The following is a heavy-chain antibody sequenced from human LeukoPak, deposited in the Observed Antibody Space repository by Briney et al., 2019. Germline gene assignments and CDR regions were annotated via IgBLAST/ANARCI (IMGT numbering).Heavy chain of an antibody. J-gene: IGHJ3*02. D-gene: IGHD1-1*01. CDR3: ARGTGTTLEAFDI. V-gene: IGHV1-2*04. Sequence: PGGSLRLSCAASGFTFSSYAMHWVRQAPGQGLEWMGWINPNSGGTNYAQKFQGWVTMTRDTSISTAYMELSSLRSEDTAVYYCARGTGTTLEAFDIWGQGTMVTVSS. CDR1: GFTFSSYA. CDR2: INPNSGGT.